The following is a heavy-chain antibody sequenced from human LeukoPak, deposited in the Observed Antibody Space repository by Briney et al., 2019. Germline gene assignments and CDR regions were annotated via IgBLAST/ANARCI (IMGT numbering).Heavy chain of an antibody. J-gene: IGHJ6*03. Sequence: SETLSLTCAVYGGSFSGYYWSWIRQPPGKGLGWIGEINHSGSTNYNPSLKSRVTISVDTSKNQFSLKLSSVTAADTAVYYCARGRSLVVVPAAPYYYMDVWGKGTTVTVSS. D-gene: IGHD2-2*01. CDR1: GGSFSGYY. CDR2: INHSGST. V-gene: IGHV4-34*01. CDR3: ARGRSLVVVPAAPYYYMDV.